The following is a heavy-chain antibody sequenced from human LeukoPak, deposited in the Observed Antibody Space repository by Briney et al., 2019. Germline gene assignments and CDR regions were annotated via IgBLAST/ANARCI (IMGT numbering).Heavy chain of an antibody. J-gene: IGHJ4*02. V-gene: IGHV3-23*01. D-gene: IGHD3-22*01. Sequence: PWGSLRLSCAASGFTFSRSAMTWVRQGPGTGLEFVASIIYSGGATYYADSVKGRFTISRGNSKNTLYLQMNSLRAEDTALYYCAKDGLYYDGSEHVYYFDSWGQGTLVTVSS. CDR3: AKDGLYYDGSEHVYYFDS. CDR2: IIYSGGAT. CDR1: GFTFSRSA.